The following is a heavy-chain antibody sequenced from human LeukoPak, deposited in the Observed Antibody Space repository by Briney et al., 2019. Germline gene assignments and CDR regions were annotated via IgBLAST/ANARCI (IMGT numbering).Heavy chain of an antibody. Sequence: SETLSLTCTVSNFSISSGYYWGWIRQPPGKGLGWIGSIYYSGSTYYNPSLKSRVTISVDTSKNQFSLKLSSATAADTAVYYCARRRLLWFGELLHPYFDYWGQGTLVTVSS. V-gene: IGHV4-38-2*02. CDR1: NFSISSGYY. CDR3: ARRRLLWFGELLHPYFDY. J-gene: IGHJ4*02. CDR2: IYYSGST. D-gene: IGHD3-10*01.